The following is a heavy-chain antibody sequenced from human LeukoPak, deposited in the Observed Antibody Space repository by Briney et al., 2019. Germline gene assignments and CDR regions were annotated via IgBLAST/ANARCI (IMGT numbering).Heavy chain of an antibody. Sequence: PGGSLRLSCAASGFTFSSYAMSWVRQAPGKGLEWVSAISGSGGSTYYAGSVKGRFTISRDNSKNTLYLQMNSLRAEDTAVYYCAKDNAYQLPLTWFDPWGQGTLVTVSS. CDR1: GFTFSSYA. J-gene: IGHJ5*02. CDR2: ISGSGGST. D-gene: IGHD2-2*01. CDR3: AKDNAYQLPLTWFDP. V-gene: IGHV3-23*01.